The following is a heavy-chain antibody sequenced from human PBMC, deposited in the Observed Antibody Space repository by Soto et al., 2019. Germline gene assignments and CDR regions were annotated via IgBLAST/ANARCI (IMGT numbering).Heavy chain of an antibody. CDR1: GGSISGYS. J-gene: IGHJ5*02. Sequence: PSETLSLTCTVSGGSISGYSWSWIRQPPGKGLEWIGHIYYIGSTNYNPSLKSRVTISVDMSKNQLSLKLSYVTAADTSVYYCTRREYGSGSGDWFDPWGQGTLVTVSS. CDR3: TRREYGSGSGDWFDP. CDR2: IYYIGST. D-gene: IGHD3-10*01. V-gene: IGHV4-59*08.